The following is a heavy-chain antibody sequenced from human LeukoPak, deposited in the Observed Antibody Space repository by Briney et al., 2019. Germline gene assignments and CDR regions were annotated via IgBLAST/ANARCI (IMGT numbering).Heavy chain of an antibody. CDR3: AGGNFYDSRGHPYHFHF. CDR2: IYYSENT. D-gene: IGHD3-22*01. V-gene: IGHV4-59*01. J-gene: IGHJ4*02. Sequence: SETLSLTCTVSGVSISSYYWSWIRQPPGKGLEWIGYIYYSENTNYNSSLKSRVTISEDMSKNQFSLKLTSVTAADTAVYYCAGGNFYDSRGHPYHFHFWGQGTLVSVSS. CDR1: GVSISSYY.